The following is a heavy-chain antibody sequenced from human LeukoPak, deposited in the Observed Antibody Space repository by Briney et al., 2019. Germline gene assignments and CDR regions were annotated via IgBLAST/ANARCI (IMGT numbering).Heavy chain of an antibody. CDR3: ARPRGNSYYFDY. Sequence: AESLKISCQASGYIFPNYCSGWVRHMAGKGLEWMGIIYPSDSDTKSNQSFEGVVTISADKTISTNNMLWSKLNAPNTAIYDCARPRGNSYYFDYWGQGTLVTVSS. CDR2: IYPSDSDT. D-gene: IGHD4-23*01. V-gene: IGHV5-51*01. CDR1: GYIFPNYC. J-gene: IGHJ4*02.